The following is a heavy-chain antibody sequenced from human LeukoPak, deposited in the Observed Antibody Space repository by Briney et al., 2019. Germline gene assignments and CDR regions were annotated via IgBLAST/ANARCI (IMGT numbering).Heavy chain of an antibody. CDR3: AKGGYCSSTSCYGYYYYGMGV. CDR1: GFTFSSYA. J-gene: IGHJ6*04. CDR2: IIGSGGST. V-gene: IGHV3-23*01. D-gene: IGHD2-2*01. Sequence: GGSLSLSCAASGFTFSSYAMSWVRQAPGKGLEWVSAIIGSGGSTYYADSVKGRFTISRDNSKNTLYLQMNSLRAEDTAVYYCAKGGYCSSTSCYGYYYYGMGVWGKGTTVTVSS.